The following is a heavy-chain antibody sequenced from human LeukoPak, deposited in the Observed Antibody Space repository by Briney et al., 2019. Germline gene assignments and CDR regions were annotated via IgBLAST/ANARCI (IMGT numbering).Heavy chain of an antibody. CDR2: ISYDGTDK. CDR1: GFIFSPYT. J-gene: IGHJ4*02. Sequence: GGSLRLSCAASGFIFSPYTMHWVRQAPGKGLEWVALISYDGTDKYYADSVKGRFTISRDNSKNTLYLQTNSLRTEDTAVYYCARGSIDWQAVAFDCWGQGTLVTVSS. D-gene: IGHD2-21*01. V-gene: IGHV3-30*04. CDR3: ARGSIDWQAVAFDC.